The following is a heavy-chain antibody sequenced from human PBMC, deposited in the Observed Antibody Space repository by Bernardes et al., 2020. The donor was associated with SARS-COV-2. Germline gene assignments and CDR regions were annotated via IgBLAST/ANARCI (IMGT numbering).Heavy chain of an antibody. Sequence: ASVKVSCKASGFTFTTYDINWVRQAPGQGLEWMGWISSDNANTMYAQKFQGRVTLTTDTSTRTVYMELRSLRTDDTAVYYCASSSPYFSGSGRYYFYYGMDVWGQGTTVAVSS. CDR1: GFTFTTYD. CDR3: ASSSPYFSGSGRYYFYYGMDV. J-gene: IGHJ6*02. V-gene: IGHV1-18*01. D-gene: IGHD3-10*01. CDR2: ISSDNANT.